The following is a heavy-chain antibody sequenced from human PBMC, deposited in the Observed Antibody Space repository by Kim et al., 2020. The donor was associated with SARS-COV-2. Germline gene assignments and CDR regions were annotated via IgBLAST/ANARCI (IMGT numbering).Heavy chain of an antibody. Sequence: GGSLRLSCAASGFTFSSYGMHWVRQAPGKGLEWVAVISYDGSNKYYADSVKGRFTISRDNSKNTLYLQMNSLRAEDTAVYYCAKDGTGGSGSYFPQEFDPWGQGTLVTVSS. D-gene: IGHD3-10*01. V-gene: IGHV3-30*18. CDR2: ISYDGSNK. J-gene: IGHJ5*02. CDR1: GFTFSSYG. CDR3: AKDGTGGSGSYFPQEFDP.